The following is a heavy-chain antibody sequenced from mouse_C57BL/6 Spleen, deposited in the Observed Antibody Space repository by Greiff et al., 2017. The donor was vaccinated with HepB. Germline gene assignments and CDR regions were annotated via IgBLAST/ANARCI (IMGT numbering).Heavy chain of an antibody. D-gene: IGHD1-1*01. Sequence: VQLQQSGAELVRPGASVKLSCTASGFNIKDDYMHWVKQRPEQGLEWIGWIDPENGDTEYASKFQGKTTITADTSSNTAYLQLSSLTSGNTAVYNCTTNYYGSSYRRYFGVWGAGTTVTVSS. CDR2: IDPENGDT. CDR3: TTNYYGSSYRRYFGV. J-gene: IGHJ1*01. CDR1: GFNIKDDY. V-gene: IGHV14-4*01.